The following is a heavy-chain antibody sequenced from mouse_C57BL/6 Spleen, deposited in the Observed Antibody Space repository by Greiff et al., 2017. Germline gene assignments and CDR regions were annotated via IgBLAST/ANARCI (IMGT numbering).Heavy chain of an antibody. D-gene: IGHD3-2*02. J-gene: IGHJ4*01. CDR2: IDPSDSET. Sequence: QVQLQQPGAELVRPGSSVKLSCKASGYTFTSYWMHWVKQRPIQGLEWIGNIDPSDSETHYNQKFKDKATLTVDKSSSTAYMQLSSLTSEDSAVYYCARRAPTAQAGAMDYWGQGTSVTVSS. CDR3: ARRAPTAQAGAMDY. V-gene: IGHV1-52*01. CDR1: GYTFTSYW.